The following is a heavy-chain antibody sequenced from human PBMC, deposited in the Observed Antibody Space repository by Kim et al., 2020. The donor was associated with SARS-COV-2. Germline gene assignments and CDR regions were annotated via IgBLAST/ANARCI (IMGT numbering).Heavy chain of an antibody. Sequence: SETLSLTCTVSGGSISSSSYYWGWIRQPPGKGLEWIGSIYYSGSTYYNPSLKSRVTISVDTSKNQFSLKLSSVNAADTAVYYCAGEMATILSYYYGMDVWGQGTTVTVSS. D-gene: IGHD5-12*01. CDR3: AGEMATILSYYYGMDV. V-gene: IGHV4-39*01. CDR2: IYYSGST. J-gene: IGHJ6*02. CDR1: GGSISSSSYY.